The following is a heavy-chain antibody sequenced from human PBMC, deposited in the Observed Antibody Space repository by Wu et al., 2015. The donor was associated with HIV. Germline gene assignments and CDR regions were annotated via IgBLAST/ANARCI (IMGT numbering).Heavy chain of an antibody. CDR2: SNAGNGNT. CDR1: GYTFTSYA. Sequence: QVQLVQSGAEVKKPGASVKVSCKASGYTFTSYAMHWVRQAPGQRLEWMGWSNAGNGNTKYSQDFQGRVTITRDTSASIAYMELSSLRSEDMAVYYCARAGTRGAFDIWAKGQWSPSLQ. V-gene: IGHV1-3*02. CDR3: ARAGTRGAFDI. J-gene: IGHJ3*02. D-gene: IGHD3-10*01.